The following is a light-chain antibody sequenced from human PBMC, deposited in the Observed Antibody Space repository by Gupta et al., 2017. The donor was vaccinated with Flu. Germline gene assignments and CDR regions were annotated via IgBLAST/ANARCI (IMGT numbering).Light chain of an antibody. V-gene: IGKV1-39*01. Sequence: DLQMTKSPLSLSAAVGDSVTITCRASHRIFTYLNWYQQKRGEPPKLLIHAAGTFQSGAPSRCSGWGASFARTLSIMSLQQEAVATYFLHESNSTPWTFGHGTKVEIK. J-gene: IGKJ1*01. CDR2: AAG. CDR3: HESNSTPWT. CDR1: HRIFTY.